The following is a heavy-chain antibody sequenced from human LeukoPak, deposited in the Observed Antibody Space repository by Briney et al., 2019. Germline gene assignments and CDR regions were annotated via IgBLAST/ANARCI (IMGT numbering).Heavy chain of an antibody. CDR1: GFTFSRYW. J-gene: IGHJ4*02. V-gene: IGHV4-59*04. CDR3: ARLRDSSGFYSRV. Sequence: GSLRLSCVASGFTFSRYWMHWVRQPPGKGLEWIGNIYYGGNTYYNPSLKSRVTISVDTPKNQFSLKLTSVTATDTAVYYCARLRDSSGFYSRVWGQGTLVAVSS. CDR2: IYYGGNT. D-gene: IGHD3-22*01.